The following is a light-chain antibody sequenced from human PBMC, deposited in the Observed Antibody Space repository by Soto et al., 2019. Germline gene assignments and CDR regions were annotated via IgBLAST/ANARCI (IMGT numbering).Light chain of an antibody. Sequence: QSALTQPASVSGSPGQAVTISCTGTSSDIGAYNFVSWYQQHPGKAPKLMLYDVNIRPSGVSNRFSGPKSGNTASLNISGLQGEDEAAYYCTSWTTSTTMISGGGTKVTV. CDR3: TSWTTSTTMI. CDR1: SSDIGAYNF. V-gene: IGLV2-14*03. J-gene: IGLJ2*01. CDR2: DVN.